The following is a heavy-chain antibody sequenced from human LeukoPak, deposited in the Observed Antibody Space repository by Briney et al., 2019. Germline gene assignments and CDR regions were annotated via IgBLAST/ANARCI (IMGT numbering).Heavy chain of an antibody. Sequence: QPGGSLRLSCAASGFTFSSYAMHWVRQAPGKGLEWVAFISYNGDNKYHADSVQGRFTISRDNSKNTLYLQMSGLRAEDTAVYYCARDFDQSSGYWGQGTLVTVSS. V-gene: IGHV3-30-3*01. J-gene: IGHJ4*02. CDR3: ARDFDQSSGY. CDR1: GFTFSSYA. D-gene: IGHD3-9*01. CDR2: ISYNGDNK.